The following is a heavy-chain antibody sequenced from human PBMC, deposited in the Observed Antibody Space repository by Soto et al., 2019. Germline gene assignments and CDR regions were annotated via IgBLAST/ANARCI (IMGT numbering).Heavy chain of an antibody. V-gene: IGHV1-46*03. D-gene: IGHD5-12*01. CDR3: TRGSLIVTTGTDAFDF. Sequence: ASVKVSCKASGYSFSNYYIHWVRQAPGQGLEWMGIINPRDGSTNYAQKFQGRVTMTRDTSTSTVYLELSSLRSEGTAVYYCTRGSLIVTTGTDAFDFWGQGTMVTVSS. J-gene: IGHJ3*01. CDR2: INPRDGST. CDR1: GYSFSNYY.